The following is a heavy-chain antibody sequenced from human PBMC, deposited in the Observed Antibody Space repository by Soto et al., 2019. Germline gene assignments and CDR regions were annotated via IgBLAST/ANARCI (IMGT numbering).Heavy chain of an antibody. D-gene: IGHD5-18*01. V-gene: IGHV5-51*01. J-gene: IGHJ4*02. CDR2: IYPHDSDI. Sequence: EVQLVQSGAEVKKPGDSLKIACRGFGVTYINHWIDWMRQMPGKGLEWMGRIYPHDSDIRYSPSFQGQVIISADKSISSAYLQWRSLKASDTAVYYCAKGARARYGENDYFDSWGQGTMVTVSS. CDR3: AKGARARYGENDYFDS. CDR1: GVTYINHW.